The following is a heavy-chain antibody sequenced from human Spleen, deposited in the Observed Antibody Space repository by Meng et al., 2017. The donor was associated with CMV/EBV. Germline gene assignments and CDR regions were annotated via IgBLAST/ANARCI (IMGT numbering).Heavy chain of an antibody. CDR3: ARAIAARGNYYYGMDV. V-gene: IGHV4-34*01. CDR2: INHSGST. J-gene: IGHJ6*02. D-gene: IGHD6-13*01. Sequence: SETLSLTCAVYGASFSGYYWSWIRQPPGKGLEWIGEINHSGSTNYNPSLKSRVTISVDTSKNQFSLKLSSVTAADTAVYYCARAIAARGNYYYGMDVWGQGTTVTVSS. CDR1: GASFSGYY.